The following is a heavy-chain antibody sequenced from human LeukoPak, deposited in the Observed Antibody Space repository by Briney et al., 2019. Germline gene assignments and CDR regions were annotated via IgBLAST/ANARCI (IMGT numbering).Heavy chain of an antibody. V-gene: IGHV3-7*05. D-gene: IGHD3-3*01. J-gene: IGHJ1*01. CDR3: ARSITIFGVGNFQH. CDR1: GFTFSNYW. Sequence: GGSLRLSCAAPGFTFSNYWMSWVRQAPGKGLEWVANIRQDGSEKNYVDSVRGRFTISRDNAMNSLYLQMNSLRAEDTAVYYCARSITIFGVGNFQHWGQGTLVTVSS. CDR2: IRQDGSEK.